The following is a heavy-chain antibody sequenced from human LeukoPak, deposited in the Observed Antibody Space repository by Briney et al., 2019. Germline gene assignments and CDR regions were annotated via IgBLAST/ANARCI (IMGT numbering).Heavy chain of an antibody. CDR1: GYTFTGYC. D-gene: IGHD2-15*01. CDR2: INPNSGGT. CDR3: ARECSGGDCYSRTFDY. Sequence: ASVRVSCKASGYTFTGYCIHWVRQAPGQGLEWMGWINPNSGGTNYAQKFQGRVTLTRDTSITTAYMELSSLRFDDTAVYYCARECSGGDCYSRTFDYWGQGTLVTVSS. V-gene: IGHV1-2*02. J-gene: IGHJ4*02.